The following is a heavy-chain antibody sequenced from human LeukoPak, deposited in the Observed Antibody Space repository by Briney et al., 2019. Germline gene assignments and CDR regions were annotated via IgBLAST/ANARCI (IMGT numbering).Heavy chain of an antibody. V-gene: IGHV3-48*03. CDR1: VFTFSSYE. D-gene: IGHD3-16*01. CDR3: ARDKITFGGVTINWLDP. Sequence: GGALRLSCAASVFTFSSYEMNGVRQAAGKGREGVAYISNSGRTIYYADAVKGRFTISRDNAQNSLYLQMTSLRAEDTAVYYCARDKITFGGVTINWLDPWGQGTLVSVSS. CDR2: ISNSGRTI. J-gene: IGHJ5*02.